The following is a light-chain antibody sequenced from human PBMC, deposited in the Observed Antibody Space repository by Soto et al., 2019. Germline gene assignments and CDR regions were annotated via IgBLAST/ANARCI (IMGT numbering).Light chain of an antibody. CDR1: QSISAW. J-gene: IGKJ1*01. Sequence: DIQMTQSPSTLSASVGDRVSITCRASQSISAWLAWYQQRPGKAPKLLLYKASSLQSGVSSRFSGSGSGTEFTLTISSLQPEGSATYCQQYDNYPWTFGQGTKLEIK. V-gene: IGKV1-5*03. CDR2: KAS. CDR3: QQYDNYPWT.